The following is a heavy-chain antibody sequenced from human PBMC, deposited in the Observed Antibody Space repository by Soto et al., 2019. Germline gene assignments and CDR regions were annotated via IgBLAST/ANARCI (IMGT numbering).Heavy chain of an antibody. CDR1: GYTFTSYG. V-gene: IGHV1-18*01. D-gene: IGHD3-3*01. CDR2: ISAYNGNT. CDR3: ARGRALEWFGRLRGGSYYYYYMDV. Sequence: GASVKVSCKASGYTFTSYGISWVRQAPGQGLEWMGWISAYNGNTNYAQKLQGRVTMTTDTSTSTAYMELRSLRSDDTAVYYCARGRALEWFGRLRGGSYYYYYMDVWGKGTTVTVSS. J-gene: IGHJ6*03.